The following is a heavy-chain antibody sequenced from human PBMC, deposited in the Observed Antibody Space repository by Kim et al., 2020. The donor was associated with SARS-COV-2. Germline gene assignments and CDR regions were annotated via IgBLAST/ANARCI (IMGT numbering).Heavy chain of an antibody. Sequence: SETLSLTCTVSGGSISSGGYYWSWIRQHPGKGLEWIGYIYYSGSTYYNPSLKSRVTISVDTSKNQFSLKLSSVTAADTAVYYCARDLSSSTSPGDGMDVWGQGTTVTVSS. V-gene: IGHV4-31*03. J-gene: IGHJ6*02. D-gene: IGHD6-13*01. CDR1: GGSISSGGYY. CDR3: ARDLSSSTSPGDGMDV. CDR2: IYYSGST.